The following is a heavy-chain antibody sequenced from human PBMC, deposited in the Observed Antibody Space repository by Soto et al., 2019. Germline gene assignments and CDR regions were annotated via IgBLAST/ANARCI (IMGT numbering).Heavy chain of an antibody. D-gene: IGHD3-9*01. CDR2: IYSGGST. CDR3: ARGTSYYDIWGMDV. CDR1: GVTVDSND. V-gene: IGHV3-53*01. J-gene: IGHJ6*02. Sequence: CGACGVTVDSNDMSWVRQEQGKGLEWVSVIYSGGSTYYADSVKGRFTISRDNSKNTLYLQMNSLRAEDTAVYYCARGTSYYDIWGMDVWGQGTTVTVSS.